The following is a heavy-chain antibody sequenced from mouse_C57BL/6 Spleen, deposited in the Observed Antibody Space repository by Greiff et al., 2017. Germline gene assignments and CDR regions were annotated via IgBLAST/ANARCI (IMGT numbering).Heavy chain of an antibody. CDR3: ARRKEDFYFDY. CDR2: IYWDDDK. CDR1: GFSLSTSGMG. Sequence: QVQLKESGPGLLQSSQTLSLTCSFSGFSLSTSGMGVSWIRQPSGKGLEWLAHIYWDDDKRYNPSLKSRLTISKDTSRNQVFLKITSVDTADTATYYCARRKEDFYFDYWGQGTTLTVSS. J-gene: IGHJ2*01. V-gene: IGHV8-12*01.